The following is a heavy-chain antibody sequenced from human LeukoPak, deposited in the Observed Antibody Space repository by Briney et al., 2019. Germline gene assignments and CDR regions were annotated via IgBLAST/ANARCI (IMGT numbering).Heavy chain of an antibody. CDR2: IYSGGST. CDR1: GFVFSSYA. D-gene: IGHD6-13*01. CDR3: ARGDSSSWLDY. Sequence: GGSLRLSCAASGFVFSSYAMNWVRQAPGKGLEWVSVIYSGGSTYYADSVKGRFTISRDNSKNTLYLQMNSLRAEDTAVYYCARGDSSSWLDYWGQGTLVTVSS. J-gene: IGHJ4*02. V-gene: IGHV3-66*01.